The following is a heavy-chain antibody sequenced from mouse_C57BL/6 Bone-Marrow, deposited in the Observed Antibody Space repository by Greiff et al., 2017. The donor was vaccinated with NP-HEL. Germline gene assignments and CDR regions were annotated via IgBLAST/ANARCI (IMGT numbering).Heavy chain of an antibody. CDR3: ARTYYDYPWFAY. CDR2: IYPGSGST. J-gene: IGHJ3*01. V-gene: IGHV1-55*01. CDR1: GYTFTSYW. Sequence: QVQLQQSGAELVKPWASVKMSCKASGYTFTSYWITWVKQRPGQGLEWIGDIYPGSGSTNYNEKFKSKATLTVDTSSSTAYMQLSSLTSEDSAVYYCARTYYDYPWFAYWGQGTLVTVSA. D-gene: IGHD2-4*01.